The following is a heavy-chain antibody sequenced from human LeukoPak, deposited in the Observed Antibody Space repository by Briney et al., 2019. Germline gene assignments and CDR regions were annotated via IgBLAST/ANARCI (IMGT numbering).Heavy chain of an antibody. J-gene: IGHJ4*02. CDR3: ARAYWGELGPSFDY. CDR2: INPGGGST. D-gene: IGHD1-26*01. V-gene: IGHV1-46*01. Sequence: ASVKVSCKASGGAFSNYAISWVRQAPGQGLEWMGIINPGGGSTSYAQKFQGRVTMTRDTSTSTVYMELSSLRSEDTAVYYCARAYWGELGPSFDYWGQGTLVTVSS. CDR1: GGAFSNYA.